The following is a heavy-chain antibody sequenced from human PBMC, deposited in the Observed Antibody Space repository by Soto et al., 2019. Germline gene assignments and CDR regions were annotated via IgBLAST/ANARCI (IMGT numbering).Heavy chain of an antibody. J-gene: IGHJ6*02. CDR2: IKQDGSEE. D-gene: IGHD6-25*01. CDR1: GFTFSRYW. V-gene: IGHV3-7*01. Sequence: EVQLVESGGGLVQPGGSLRLSCVDSGFTFSRYWMSWVRQAPVKGLEWVGNIKQDGSEENYVDSVKGRFTISRDNAKNSSYLQMNSLRAEDTAVYYWARIAASGRGWDVWGQGTTVVVSS. CDR3: ARIAASGRGWDV.